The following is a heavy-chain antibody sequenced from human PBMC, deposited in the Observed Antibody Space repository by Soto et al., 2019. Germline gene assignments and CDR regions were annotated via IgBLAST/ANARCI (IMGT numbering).Heavy chain of an antibody. CDR3: AGPPHTPCCSGGSCYSCAEYFQH. J-gene: IGHJ1*01. CDR1: GYTFTGYY. Sequence: GASVKVSCKASGYTFTGYYMHWVRQAPGQGLEWMGWISAYNGNTNYAQKLQGRVTMTTDTSTSTAYMELRSLRSDDTAVYYCAGPPHTPCCSGGSCYSCAEYFQHWGQGTLVTVSS. D-gene: IGHD2-15*01. V-gene: IGHV1-18*04. CDR2: ISAYNGNT.